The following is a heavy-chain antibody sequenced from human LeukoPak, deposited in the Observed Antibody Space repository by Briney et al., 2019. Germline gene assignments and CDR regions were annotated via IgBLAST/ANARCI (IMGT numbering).Heavy chain of an antibody. V-gene: IGHV3-30*02. CDR2: IRYDGSNK. Sequence: GGSLRLSCAASGFTFTTYWMSWVRQAPGKGLEWVAFIRYDGSNKYYADSVKGRFIISRDNSKNTLYLQMNGLRAEDTAVYYCAKDKGDAFDIWGQGTMVTVSS. J-gene: IGHJ3*02. CDR3: AKDKGDAFDI. CDR1: GFTFTTYW.